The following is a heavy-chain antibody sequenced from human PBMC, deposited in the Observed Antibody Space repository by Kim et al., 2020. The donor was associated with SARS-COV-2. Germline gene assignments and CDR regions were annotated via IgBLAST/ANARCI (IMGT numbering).Heavy chain of an antibody. V-gene: IGHV6-1*01. J-gene: IGHJ4*02. CDR2: TYYRSTWSN. CDR1: GDSVSSSSAS. D-gene: IGHD6-19*01. CDR3: AKGHIQDKGWYLSGFDC. Sequence: SQTLSLTCAISGDSVSSSSASWNWIRQSPSRGLEWLGRTYYRSTWSNQYALSVNTRIAINSDTSKNQFSLHLNSVTPEDTAVYYCAKGHIQDKGWYLSGFDCWGQGILVTVSS.